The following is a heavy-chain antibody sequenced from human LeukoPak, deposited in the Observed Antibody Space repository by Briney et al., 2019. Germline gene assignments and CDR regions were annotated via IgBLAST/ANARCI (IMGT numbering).Heavy chain of an antibody. V-gene: IGHV3-23*01. D-gene: IGHD2-21*01. CDR1: GFTLRSHA. J-gene: IGHJ4*02. CDR2: IYENGGTT. CDR3: AKDFRIGYSAHFDY. Sequence: GGSLRLSCVGSGFTLRSHAMSWVRQAPEKGLEFVSGIYENGGTTYYADSVKGRFSISRDNSKDTLYLQMDSLRGEDTAVYYCAKDFRIGYSAHFDYWGQGALVTVSS.